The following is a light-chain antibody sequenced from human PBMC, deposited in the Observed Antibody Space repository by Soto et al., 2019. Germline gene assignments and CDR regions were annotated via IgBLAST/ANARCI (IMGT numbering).Light chain of an antibody. J-gene: IGKJ1*01. V-gene: IGKV3-11*01. CDR1: QSVTNSY. CDR3: HQRQSWPRT. CDR2: LAS. Sequence: EIVMTQSPVTLSVSPGERATLSCRASQSVTNSYLAWYQHKPGQAPRLLIYLASNRAAGVPARFSGSGSGTDFTLTISDVEPEDFAVYYCHQRQSWPRTFGQGTKVDIK.